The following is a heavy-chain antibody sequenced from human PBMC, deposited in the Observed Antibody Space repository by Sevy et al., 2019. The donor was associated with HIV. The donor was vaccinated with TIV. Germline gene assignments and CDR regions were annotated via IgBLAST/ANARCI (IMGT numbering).Heavy chain of an antibody. CDR1: GFTFDYYW. CDR2: ITSSSSFI. D-gene: IGHD1-20*01. V-gene: IGHV3-21*01. CDR3: ARPTSGLSEYEPLDNARFYGMDV. Sequence: GGSLRLSCAASGFTFDYYWMNWVRQAPGRGLEWVSSITSSSSFIFYADSVKGRFTISSDNAKNSLFLQMNSLRAEDTAVYYCARPTSGLSEYEPLDNARFYGMDVWGQGTTVTVSS. J-gene: IGHJ6*02.